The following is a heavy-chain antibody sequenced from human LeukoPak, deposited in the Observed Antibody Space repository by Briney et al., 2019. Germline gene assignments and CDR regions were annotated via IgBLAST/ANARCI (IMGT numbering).Heavy chain of an antibody. CDR3: ATGVHGIAAAGDYYFDY. CDR1: GGSISSYY. V-gene: IGHV4-59*01. D-gene: IGHD6-13*01. J-gene: IGHJ4*02. CDR2: IYYSGST. Sequence: SETLSLTCTVSGGSISSYYWSWIRQPPGKRLEWIGYIYYSGSTNYNPSLKSRVTISVDTSKNQFSLKLSSVTAADTAVYYCATGVHGIAAAGDYYFDYWGQGTLVTVSS.